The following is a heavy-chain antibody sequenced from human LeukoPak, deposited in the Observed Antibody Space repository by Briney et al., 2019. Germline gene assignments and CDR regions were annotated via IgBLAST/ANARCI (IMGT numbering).Heavy chain of an antibody. CDR3: AKKGLSWWGSYRWTTDYYYGMDV. J-gene: IGHJ6*02. CDR1: GFTFSSYG. CDR2: ISYDGSNK. V-gene: IGHV3-30*18. Sequence: PGGSLRLSCAASGFTFSSYGMHWVRQAPGKGLEWVAVISYDGSNKYYADSVKGRFTISRDNSKNTLYLQMNSLRAEDTAVYYCAKKGLSWWGSYRWTTDYYYGMDVWGQGTTVTVSS. D-gene: IGHD3-16*02.